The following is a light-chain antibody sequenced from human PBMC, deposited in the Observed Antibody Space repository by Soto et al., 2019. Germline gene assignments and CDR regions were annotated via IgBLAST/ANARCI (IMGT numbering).Light chain of an antibody. CDR2: GAS. J-gene: IGKJ2*01. Sequence: EIVMTQSPATLSVSPGERATLSCRASQSVNSNLAWYQQKPGQAPSLLIYGASTRATGVPARFSGSGSGTEVTLTISSLQSEDFAVYYCQQYNNWPPYTFGQGTKREIK. CDR1: QSVNSN. CDR3: QQYNNWPPYT. V-gene: IGKV3-15*01.